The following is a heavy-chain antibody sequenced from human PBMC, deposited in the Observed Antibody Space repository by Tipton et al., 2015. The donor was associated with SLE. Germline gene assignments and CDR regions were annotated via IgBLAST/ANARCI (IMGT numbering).Heavy chain of an antibody. CDR2: ISHSGST. CDR1: GGSISSSNW. CDR3: ARLGRLRLGDLSPPFDY. D-gene: IGHD3-16*02. V-gene: IGHV4-4*02. J-gene: IGHJ4*02. Sequence: GLVKPSGTLSLTCAVSGGSISSSNWWSWVRQPPGKGLEWIGEISHSGSTNYNPSLKSRVTISVDKSKNQFSLKLSSVTAADTAVYYCARLGRLRLGDLSPPFDYWGQGTLVTVSS.